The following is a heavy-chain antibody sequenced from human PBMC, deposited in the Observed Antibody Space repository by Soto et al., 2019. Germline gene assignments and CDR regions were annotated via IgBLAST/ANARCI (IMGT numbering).Heavy chain of an antibody. CDR1: GGTFSICA. V-gene: IGHV1-18*01. Sequence: GASVEVSCKNSGGTFSICAIIWVRQAPGQGLEWMGWISANNGTTNYAQKLQGRVTMTTDTSTSTAYMELRSLRSDDTAVYYCASVPGLTGTMPFWGQGTMVTVSS. CDR2: ISANNGTT. J-gene: IGHJ3*01. D-gene: IGHD3-9*01. CDR3: ASVPGLTGTMPF.